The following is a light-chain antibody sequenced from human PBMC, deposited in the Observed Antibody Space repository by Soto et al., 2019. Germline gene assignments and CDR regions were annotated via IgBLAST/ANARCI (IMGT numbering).Light chain of an antibody. Sequence: DIQMTQSPSTLSASVGDRVTITCRASQSISTWLAWYQQKPGKAPKLLIYKASNLEGGVPSRFSGSGSGTEFTITISSLQPDDFATYYCQQYNTYPLTFGGGTTVKIK. CDR3: QQYNTYPLT. J-gene: IGKJ4*01. CDR1: QSISTW. CDR2: KAS. V-gene: IGKV1-5*03.